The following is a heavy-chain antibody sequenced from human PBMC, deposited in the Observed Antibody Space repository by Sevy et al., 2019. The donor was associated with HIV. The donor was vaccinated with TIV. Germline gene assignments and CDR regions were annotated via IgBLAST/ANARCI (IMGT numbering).Heavy chain of an antibody. CDR1: GFTFINHA. CDR3: ARDLNSGYANYYYYGMDV. Sequence: GGSLRLSCAASGFTFINHAMHWVRQAPGKGLEWVTVISYDGSNKYYAHPVKGRFTISRDTSKSTVYLQMDSLRAEETAVYYCARDLNSGYANYYYYGMDVWGQGTTVTVSS. D-gene: IGHD5-12*01. J-gene: IGHJ6*02. V-gene: IGHV3-30*04. CDR2: ISYDGSNK.